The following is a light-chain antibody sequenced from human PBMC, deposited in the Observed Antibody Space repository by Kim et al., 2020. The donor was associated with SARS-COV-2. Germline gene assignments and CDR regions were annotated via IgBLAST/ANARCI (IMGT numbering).Light chain of an antibody. CDR2: KAS. Sequence: SASVGDRVTRLCRASQSVGNWLAWFQQKPGKAPNLLIYKASTLDSGVPSRFSGSGSGTEFTLTISSLQPDDFATYYCQQYGSSWTFGQGTKVDIK. V-gene: IGKV1-5*03. CDR1: QSVGNW. J-gene: IGKJ1*01. CDR3: QQYGSSWT.